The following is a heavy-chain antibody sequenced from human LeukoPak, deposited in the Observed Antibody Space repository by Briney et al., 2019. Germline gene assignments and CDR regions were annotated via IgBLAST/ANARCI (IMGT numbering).Heavy chain of an antibody. J-gene: IGHJ4*02. CDR3: ARGQYYKILTGSFQY. CDR2: INPNSGGT. V-gene: IGHV1-2*02. Sequence: ASVKVSCKASGYTFTGYYMHWVRQAPGQGLEWMGWINPNSGGTNYAQKFQGRVTMTRDTSISTAYMELSRLTSDDTAYYYCARGQYYKILTGSFQYWGQGTLVTVSS. D-gene: IGHD3-9*01. CDR1: GYTFTGYY.